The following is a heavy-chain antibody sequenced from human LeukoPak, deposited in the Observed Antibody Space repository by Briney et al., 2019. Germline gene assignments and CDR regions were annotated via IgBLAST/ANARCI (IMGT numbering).Heavy chain of an antibody. CDR2: IWYDGSNE. D-gene: IGHD3-22*01. V-gene: IGHV3-33*08. J-gene: IGHJ4*02. CDR3: ARGSKEWRRWLLLPLDN. CDR1: GFVFDSHA. Sequence: PGGSLRLSCAASGFVFDSHAMHWVRQAPGKGLEWVAVIWYDGSNEYYADSVKGRFTISRDNSKNTLYLQMNSLRDEDTAVYYCARGSKEWRRWLLLPLDNWGQGTLLTVFS.